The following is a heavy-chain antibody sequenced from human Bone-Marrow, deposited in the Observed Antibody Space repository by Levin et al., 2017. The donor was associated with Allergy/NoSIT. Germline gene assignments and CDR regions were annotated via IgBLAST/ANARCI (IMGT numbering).Heavy chain of an antibody. J-gene: IGHJ4*02. CDR1: GFIFSDYW. CDR2: IKEDGSEG. CDR3: ASLGSVVTSNGALDY. V-gene: IGHV3-7*01. D-gene: IGHD2-15*01. Sequence: GGSLRLSCAASGFIFSDYWMTWVRQTPGKGLEWVANIKEDGSEGFYADSVKGRFTVSRDKAGKSVFLQMNSLRAEDTAVYYCASLGSVVTSNGALDYWGQGALVTVSS.